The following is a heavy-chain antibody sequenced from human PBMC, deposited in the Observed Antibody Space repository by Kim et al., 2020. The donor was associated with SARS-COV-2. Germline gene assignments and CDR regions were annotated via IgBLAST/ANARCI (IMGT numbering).Heavy chain of an antibody. Sequence: SETLSLTCTVSGGSISSSSYYWGWIRQPPGKGLEWIGCIYYSGSTFYNPPLTSRVTISVDTSKNQFSLKLSSVTAADTAVYYCARHLNYGGKGNYFDYWGQGTLVTVSS. CDR3: ARHLNYGGKGNYFDY. D-gene: IGHD4-17*01. CDR2: IYYSGST. J-gene: IGHJ4*02. V-gene: IGHV4-39*01. CDR1: GGSISSSSYY.